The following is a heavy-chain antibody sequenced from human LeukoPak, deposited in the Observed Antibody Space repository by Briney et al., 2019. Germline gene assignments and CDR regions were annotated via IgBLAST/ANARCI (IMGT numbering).Heavy chain of an antibody. J-gene: IGHJ4*02. D-gene: IGHD6-13*01. Sequence: ASVKVSCKASGFTFTSSAVQWVRQARGQRLEWIGWIVVGSGNTNYAQKFQERVTITRDMSTSTAYMELSSLRSEDTAVYYCAAAIHIAAAGNYFDYWGQGTLVTVSS. CDR3: AAAIHIAAAGNYFDY. V-gene: IGHV1-58*01. CDR2: IVVGSGNT. CDR1: GFTFTSSA.